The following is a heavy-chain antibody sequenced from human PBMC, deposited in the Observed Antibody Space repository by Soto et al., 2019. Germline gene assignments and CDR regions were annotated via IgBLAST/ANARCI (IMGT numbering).Heavy chain of an antibody. CDR2: ISGNGGEYT. CDR1: GFTFSTYA. D-gene: IGHD2-2*01. Sequence: EVQLLESGGGLVQPGGSLRLSCAASGFTFSTYAMSWVRQAPRKGPVWVSAISGNGGEYTYYADSVKGRFTISRDNSKNTLYPQMNSLRAEDTAVYYGVPLCRYLSTTTASWGQGALGTVSA. CDR3: VPLCRYLSTTTAS. J-gene: IGHJ4*02. V-gene: IGHV3-23*01.